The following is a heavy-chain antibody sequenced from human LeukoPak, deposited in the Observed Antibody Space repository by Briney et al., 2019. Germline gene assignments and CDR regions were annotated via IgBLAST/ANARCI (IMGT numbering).Heavy chain of an antibody. Sequence: SETLSLTCTVSGGSISSSSYYWGWIRQPPGKGLEWIGSIYYSGSTYYNPSLKSRVTRSVDTSKNQFSLKLSSVTAADTAMYYCARPYYDSSGYLEYFQHWGQGTLVTVSS. V-gene: IGHV4-39*01. CDR1: GGSISSSSYY. CDR2: IYYSGST. D-gene: IGHD3-22*01. CDR3: ARPYYDSSGYLEYFQH. J-gene: IGHJ1*01.